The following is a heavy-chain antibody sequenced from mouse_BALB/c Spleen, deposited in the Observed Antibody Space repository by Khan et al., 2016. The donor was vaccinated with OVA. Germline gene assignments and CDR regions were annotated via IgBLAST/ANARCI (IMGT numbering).Heavy chain of an antibody. V-gene: IGHV14-3*02. J-gene: IGHJ2*01. D-gene: IGHD1-1*01. CDR2: IDPANGNT. CDR1: GFNIKDTY. Sequence: VQLQQPGAELVKPGASVKLSCTASGFNIKDTYMHWVKQRPEQGLEWIGRIDPANGNTKYDPKFQGKATITADTSSNPAYLQLSRLTSDDTAVDYCARRRNYYGSLDYWGQGTTLTVSS. CDR3: ARRRNYYGSLDY.